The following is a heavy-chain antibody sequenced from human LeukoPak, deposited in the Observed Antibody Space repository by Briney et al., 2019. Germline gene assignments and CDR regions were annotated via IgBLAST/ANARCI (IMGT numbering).Heavy chain of an antibody. V-gene: IGHV4-39*01. J-gene: IGHJ4*02. D-gene: IGHD4/OR15-4a*01. CDR3: ARQELDKALTYDY. CDR2: IYYSGST. CDR1: GGSISSSSYY. Sequence: PAETLSLTCTVSGGSISSSSYYWGWIRQPPGKGLEWIGSIYYSGSTYYNPSLKSRVTTSVDTSKNQFSLKLSSVTAADTAVYYCARQELDKALTYDYWGQGTLVTVSS.